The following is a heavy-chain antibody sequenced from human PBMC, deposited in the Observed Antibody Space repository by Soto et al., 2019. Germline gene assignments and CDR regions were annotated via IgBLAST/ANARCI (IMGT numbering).Heavy chain of an antibody. D-gene: IGHD3-22*01. CDR1: GGSISSSNW. J-gene: IGHJ4*02. CDR2: IYHSGST. V-gene: IGHV4-4*02. CDR3: ARDLRRYYYDSSGYFDY. Sequence: NPSETLSLTCAVSGGSISSSNWWSWVRQPPGKGLEWIGEIYHSGSTNYNPSLKSRVTISVDKSKNQFSLKLSSVTAADTAVYYCARDLRRYYYDSSGYFDYWGQGTLVTVSS.